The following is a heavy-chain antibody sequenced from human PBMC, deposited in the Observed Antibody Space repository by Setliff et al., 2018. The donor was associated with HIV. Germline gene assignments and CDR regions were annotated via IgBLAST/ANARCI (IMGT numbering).Heavy chain of an antibody. CDR2: IYYSGST. J-gene: IGHJ4*02. CDR3: AGGPGTTSIDY. Sequence: PSETLSLTCTVSGGSINSHYWSWIRQPPGKGLEWIGYIYYSGSTNYNPSLKSRVTISVDTSKNQFSLKLSSVTAADTAVYYCAGGPGTTSIDYWAQGTLVTVSS. V-gene: IGHV4-59*03. CDR1: GGSINSHY. D-gene: IGHD1-26*01.